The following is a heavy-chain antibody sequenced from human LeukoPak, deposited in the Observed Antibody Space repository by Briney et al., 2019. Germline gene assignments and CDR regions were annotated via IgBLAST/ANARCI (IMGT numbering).Heavy chain of an antibody. V-gene: IGHV1-69*06. J-gene: IGHJ4*02. CDR2: IIPIFGTA. Sequence: SVKVSCKASGGTFSSYAISWVRQAPGQGLEWMGGIIPIFGTANYAQKFQGRVTITADKSTSTAYMELSSLRAEDTAVYYCAKGSGSYGQDLYYWGQGTLVTVSS. CDR3: AKGSGSYGQDLYY. D-gene: IGHD3-3*01. CDR1: GGTFSSYA.